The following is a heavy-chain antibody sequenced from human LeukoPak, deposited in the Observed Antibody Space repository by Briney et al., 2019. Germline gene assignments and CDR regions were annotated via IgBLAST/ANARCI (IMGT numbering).Heavy chain of an antibody. V-gene: IGHV4-31*03. CDR1: GGSISSGGYY. Sequence: SETLSLTCTVSGGSISSGGYYWSWIRQHPGKGLEWIGYIYYSGSTYYNPSLKSRVTISVDASKNQFSLKLSSVTAADTAVYYCARTKPETTAAPAFDYWGQGTLVTVSS. D-gene: IGHD4-11*01. J-gene: IGHJ4*02. CDR2: IYYSGST. CDR3: ARTKPETTAAPAFDY.